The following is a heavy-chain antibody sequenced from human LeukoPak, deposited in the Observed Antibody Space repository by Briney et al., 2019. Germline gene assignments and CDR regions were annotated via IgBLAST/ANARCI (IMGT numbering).Heavy chain of an antibody. D-gene: IGHD1-26*01. CDR3: ARTWELRENAFDI. J-gene: IGHJ3*02. V-gene: IGHV4-34*01. Sequence: PSETLSLTCAVYGVSFSGYYWSWIRQPPGKGLEWIGEINHSGSTNYNPSLKSRVTISVDTSKNQFSLKLSSVTAADTAVYYCARTWELRENAFDIWGQGTMVTVSS. CDR2: INHSGST. CDR1: GVSFSGYY.